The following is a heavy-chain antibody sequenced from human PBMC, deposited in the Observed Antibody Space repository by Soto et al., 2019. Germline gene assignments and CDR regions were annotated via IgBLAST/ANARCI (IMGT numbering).Heavy chain of an antibody. CDR3: ARDLRKRRACYVRNMDV. CDR1: GFTFSTYD. D-gene: IGHD2-15*01. CDR2: ISYDGSHK. J-gene: IGHJ6*01. Sequence: QEQLVESGGGVVQPGGSLRLSCTASGFTFSTYDIHWVRQAPGKGLEWVAVISYDGSHKYYADAVEGRFTISRDNSKNTLYLQMTGLRSEDTAVYYCARDLRKRRACYVRNMDVLGQGATVTGSS. V-gene: IGHV3-30-3*01.